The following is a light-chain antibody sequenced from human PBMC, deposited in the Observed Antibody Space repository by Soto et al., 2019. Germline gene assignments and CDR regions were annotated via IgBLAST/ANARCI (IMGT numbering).Light chain of an antibody. CDR1: QSITSC. V-gene: IGKV1-5*03. CDR3: QQCHSWPFT. Sequence: QMTQSPSTLSSSVGDGVTLTCRASQSITSCLAWYQQKPGQAPKLLIYKASNIDTGIPARFSGSGSGTEFTLTISSLQSDDFAAYYCQQCHSWPFTFCPGTKLEIK. CDR2: KAS. J-gene: IGKJ2*01.